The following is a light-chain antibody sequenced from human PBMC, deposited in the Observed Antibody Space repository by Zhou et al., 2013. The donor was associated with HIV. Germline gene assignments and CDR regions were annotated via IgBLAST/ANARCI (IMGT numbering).Light chain of an antibody. Sequence: DIQMTQSPSSLSASVGDRVTMTCRASQSISRFLNWYQQKPGKAPKVLIYAASILQSGVPSRFSGSGSGTDFTLTISSLQPEDFATYYCQQSFTAVPFTFGPGTTVGYQT. V-gene: IGKV1-39*01. CDR1: QSISRF. J-gene: IGKJ3*01. CDR3: QQSFTAVPFT. CDR2: AAS.